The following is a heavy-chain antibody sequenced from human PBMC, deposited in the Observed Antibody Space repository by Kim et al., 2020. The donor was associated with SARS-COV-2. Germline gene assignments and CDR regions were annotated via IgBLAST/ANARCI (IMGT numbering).Heavy chain of an antibody. Sequence: YAGSGKGRFTVSRDNAKNKLYLQMNSLRTEDTAMYFCTRVQSGLAGAFDIWGQGTMVTVSS. V-gene: IGHV3-74*01. CDR3: TRVQSGLAGAFDI. D-gene: IGHD1-26*01. J-gene: IGHJ3*02.